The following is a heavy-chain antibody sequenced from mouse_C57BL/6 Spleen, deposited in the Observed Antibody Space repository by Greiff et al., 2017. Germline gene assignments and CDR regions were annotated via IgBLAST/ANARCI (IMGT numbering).Heavy chain of an antibody. CDR3: ARRTGTAMDY. D-gene: IGHD4-1*01. Sequence: EVKLMESGGGLVKPGGSLKLSCAASGFTFSDYGMHWVRQAPEQGLEWVAYISRGSSTIYYADTLKGRFTISRDNAKNTLFLQMTSLRSEDTAMYYCARRTGTAMDYWGQGTSVTVSS. V-gene: IGHV5-17*01. J-gene: IGHJ4*01. CDR1: GFTFSDYG. CDR2: ISRGSSTI.